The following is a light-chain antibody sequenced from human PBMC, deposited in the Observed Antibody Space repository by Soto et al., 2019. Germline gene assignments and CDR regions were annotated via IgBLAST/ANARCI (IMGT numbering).Light chain of an antibody. CDR3: TSWTTSTTMI. CDR2: DVN. CDR1: SSDIGAYNL. J-gene: IGLJ2*01. V-gene: IGLV2-14*03. Sequence: QSALTQPASVSGAPGQSITISCTGTSSDIGAYNLVSWYQQHPAKAPKLMLYDVNIRPSGVSNRFSGSKSGNTASLTISGLQAEDEADYYCTSWTTSTTMIFGGGTQLTVL.